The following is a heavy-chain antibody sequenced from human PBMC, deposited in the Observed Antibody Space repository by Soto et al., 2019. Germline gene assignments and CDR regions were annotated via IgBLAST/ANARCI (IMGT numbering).Heavy chain of an antibody. J-gene: IGHJ4*02. CDR1: GFTFSSYG. CDR2: ISYDGSNK. V-gene: IGHV3-30*18. CDR3: AKDRYDSDYGAGFDY. D-gene: IGHD4-17*01. Sequence: QVQLVESGGGVVQPGRSLRLSCAASGFTFSSYGMHWVRQAPGKGLEWVAVISYDGSNKYYADSVKGRFTISRDNSKNTLYLQMNSLRAEDTAVYYCAKDRYDSDYGAGFDYWGQGTLVTVSS.